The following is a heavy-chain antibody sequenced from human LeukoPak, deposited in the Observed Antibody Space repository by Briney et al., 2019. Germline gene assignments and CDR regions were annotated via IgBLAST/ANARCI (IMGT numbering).Heavy chain of an antibody. V-gene: IGHV4-59*08. CDR3: ARVPLGSGIDY. J-gene: IGHJ4*02. CDR1: GGSISSYY. D-gene: IGHD2-15*01. CDR2: IYYSGST. Sequence: SETLSLTCTVSGGSISSYYWSWIRQPPGKGLEWIGYIYYSGSTNYNPSLKSRVTISVDTSKNQFSLKLSSVTAADTAVYYCARVPLGSGIDYWGQGTLVTVSS.